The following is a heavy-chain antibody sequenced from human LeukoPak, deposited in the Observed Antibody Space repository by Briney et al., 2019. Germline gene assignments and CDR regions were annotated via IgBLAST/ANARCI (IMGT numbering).Heavy chain of an antibody. Sequence: GGSLRLSCSASGFTFSSYTMHWVRQAPGKGLEYVSAISSNGGSTYYADSVKGRFTISRDNSKNTLYLQMSSLRAEDTAVYYCVKADYYDTSNYSYRYFQYWGQGILVTVSS. CDR3: VKADYYDTSNYSYRYFQY. J-gene: IGHJ1*01. V-gene: IGHV3-64D*09. D-gene: IGHD3-22*01. CDR1: GFTFSSYT. CDR2: ISSNGGST.